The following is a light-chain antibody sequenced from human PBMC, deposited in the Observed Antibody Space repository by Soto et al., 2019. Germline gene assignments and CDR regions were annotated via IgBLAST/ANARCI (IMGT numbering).Light chain of an antibody. J-gene: IGLJ2*01. CDR3: QSYDSSLNGYVV. Sequence: QSVLTQPPSVSGAPGQRVTISCTGSSSNIGAGYDVHWYQQLPGTAPKLLIYGDSNRPSGVPDRFSGSKSGTSASLAITGIQAEDEADYYCQSYDSSLNGYVVFGGGTKLTVL. CDR1: SSNIGAGYD. CDR2: GDS. V-gene: IGLV1-40*01.